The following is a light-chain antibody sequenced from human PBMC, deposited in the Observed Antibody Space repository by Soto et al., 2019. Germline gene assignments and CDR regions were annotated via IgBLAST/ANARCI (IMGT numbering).Light chain of an antibody. Sequence: DIQLTQSPSFLSASVGDRVTITCRASQGISSSLAWYQQKPGKPPKLLIYVASALQSGVPPRFSGSGSGTEFTLSIGSLQPEDFDTYYCQQLNSFPLTFGGGTKVEI. CDR3: QQLNSFPLT. CDR2: VAS. J-gene: IGKJ4*02. V-gene: IGKV1-9*01. CDR1: QGISSS.